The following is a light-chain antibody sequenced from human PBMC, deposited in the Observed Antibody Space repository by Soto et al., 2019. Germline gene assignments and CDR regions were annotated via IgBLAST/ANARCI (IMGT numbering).Light chain of an antibody. CDR1: SSDVGAYNY. V-gene: IGLV2-14*03. CDR2: DVT. Sequence: QSALTQPASVSGSPGQSITISCTGTSSDVGAYNYVSWYQHHPGKAPKLMIYDVTNRPSVVSSRFSGSKSVNTASLTVSGLQAEDEADYYCSSYTTSSTWVFGGGTKVTVL. J-gene: IGLJ3*02. CDR3: SSYTTSSTWV.